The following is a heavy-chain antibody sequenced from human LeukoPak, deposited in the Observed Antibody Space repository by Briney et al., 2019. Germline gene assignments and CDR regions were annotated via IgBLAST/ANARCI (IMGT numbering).Heavy chain of an antibody. D-gene: IGHD2-21*02. CDR3: ARDNRYCGGDCSSAFDI. CDR1: GFTFSSYS. CDR2: ISSSSSYI. J-gene: IGHJ3*02. Sequence: GGSLRLSCAASGFTFSSYSMNWVRQAPGKGLEWVSSISSSSSYIYYADSVKGRFTISRDNAKNSLYLQMSSLRAEDTAVYYCARDNRYCGGDCSSAFDIWGQGTMVTVSS. V-gene: IGHV3-21*01.